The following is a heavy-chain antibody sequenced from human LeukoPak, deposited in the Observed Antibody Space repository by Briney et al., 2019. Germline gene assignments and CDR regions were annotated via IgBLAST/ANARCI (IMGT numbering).Heavy chain of an antibody. CDR3: ARRGSGSYYGSYDY. CDR2: ISAYNGNT. Sequence: GASVKVSCKASGYTFTSYGISWVRQAPGQGLEWMGWISAYNGNTNYAQKLQGRVTMTTDTSTSTAYMELRSLRPDDTAVYYCARRGSGSYYGSYDYWGQGTLVTVSS. CDR1: GYTFTSYG. V-gene: IGHV1-18*01. D-gene: IGHD3-10*01. J-gene: IGHJ4*02.